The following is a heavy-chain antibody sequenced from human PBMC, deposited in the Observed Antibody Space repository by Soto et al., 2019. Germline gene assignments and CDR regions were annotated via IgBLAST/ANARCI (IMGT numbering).Heavy chain of an antibody. J-gene: IGHJ6*02. CDR3: ASLGGGDGYNFWHYYYYGMDV. CDR2: ISYDGSNK. CDR1: GFTFSSYA. V-gene: IGHV3-30-3*01. Sequence: GGSLRLSCAASGFTFSSYAMHWVRQAPGKGLEWVAVISYDGSNKYYADSVKGRFTISRNNSKNTLDLQMNSLRAEDTAVYYCASLGGGDGYNFWHYYYYGMDVWGQGTTVTVSS. D-gene: IGHD3-3*01.